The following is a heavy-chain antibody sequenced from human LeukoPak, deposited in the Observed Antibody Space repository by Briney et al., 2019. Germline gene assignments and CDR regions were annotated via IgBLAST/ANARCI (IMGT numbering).Heavy chain of an antibody. CDR2: ISSSSSYI. J-gene: IGHJ6*03. Sequence: GSLRLSCAASGFTFSSYSMNWVRQAPGKGLEWVSSISSSSSYIYYADSVKGRFTISRDNAKNSLYLQMNSLRAEDTAVYYCASRGIAAAGTDYYYYMDVWGKGTTVTVSS. CDR3: ASRGIAAAGTDYYYYMDV. D-gene: IGHD6-13*01. V-gene: IGHV3-21*01. CDR1: GFTFSSYS.